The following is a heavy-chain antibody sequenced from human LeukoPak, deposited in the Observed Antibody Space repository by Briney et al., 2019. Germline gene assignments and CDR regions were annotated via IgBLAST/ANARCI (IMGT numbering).Heavy chain of an antibody. J-gene: IGHJ4*02. D-gene: IGHD4-23*01. CDR1: GFTFNNFG. V-gene: IGHV3-30*02. CDR2: IGYEGVHK. Sequence: GGSLRLSCAASGFTFNNFGMHWVRQAPGKGLEWVSFIGYEGVHKYYADSAKGRFTISKDNSEATLYLQMNSLRPEDTAVYYCAKDLHGGYSSDYWGQGTLVTVFS. CDR3: AKDLHGGYSSDY.